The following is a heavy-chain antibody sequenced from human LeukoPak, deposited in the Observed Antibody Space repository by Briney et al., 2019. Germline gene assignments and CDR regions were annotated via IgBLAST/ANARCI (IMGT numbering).Heavy chain of an antibody. D-gene: IGHD3-10*01. CDR3: ARDSGYYYGSGSYYLLDY. CDR2: INPNSGGT. CDR1: GYTFTGYY. Sequence: ASVKVSCKASGYTFTGYYMHWVRQAPGQGLEWMGWINPNSGGTNYAQKFQGRVTMTRDTSISTAYMELSRLRSDDTAVYYCARDSGYYYGSGSYYLLDYWGQGTLVTVSS. V-gene: IGHV1-2*02. J-gene: IGHJ4*02.